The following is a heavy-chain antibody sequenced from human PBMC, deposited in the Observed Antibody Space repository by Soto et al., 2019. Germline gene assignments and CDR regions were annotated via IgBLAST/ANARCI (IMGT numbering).Heavy chain of an antibody. D-gene: IGHD2-15*01. V-gene: IGHV3-73*01. Sequence: GGSLRLSCAASGFTFSGSAMHWVRQASGKGLEWVGRIRSKANSYATAYAASVKGRFTISRDDSKNTAYLQMNSLKTEDTAVYYCTPLGYCSGGSCHNDYWGQGTLVTVSS. J-gene: IGHJ4*02. CDR2: IRSKANSYAT. CDR3: TPLGYCSGGSCHNDY. CDR1: GFTFSGSA.